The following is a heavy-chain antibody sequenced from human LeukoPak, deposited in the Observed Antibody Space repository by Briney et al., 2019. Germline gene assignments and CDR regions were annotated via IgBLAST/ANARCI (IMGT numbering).Heavy chain of an antibody. CDR2: IRSKAYGGTT. Sequence: PGRSLRLSCTASGFTFGDYAMSWFRQAPGKGLEWVGFIRSKAYGGTTEYAASVKGRFTISRDDSKSIAYVQMNRLTTEDKAVYYCTRELPLYLQLPDYWGQGTLVTVSS. J-gene: IGHJ4*02. CDR1: GFTFGDYA. D-gene: IGHD5-18*01. CDR3: TRELPLYLQLPDY. V-gene: IGHV3-49*03.